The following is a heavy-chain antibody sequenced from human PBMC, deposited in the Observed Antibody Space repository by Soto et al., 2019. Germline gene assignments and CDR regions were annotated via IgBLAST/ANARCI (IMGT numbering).Heavy chain of an antibody. J-gene: IGHJ4*02. CDR1: GGSISSSNYH. Sequence: PSETLSLTCTVSGGSISSSNYHWGWIRQHPGKGLEWIGYIYYSGNTYYNPSLKSRVTISVDTSKNQFSLKLSSVTAADTAVYYCAGVVTSETSYFFDYWGQGTLVTVSS. CDR3: AGVVTSETSYFFDY. D-gene: IGHD4-4*01. CDR2: IYYSGNT. V-gene: IGHV4-31*03.